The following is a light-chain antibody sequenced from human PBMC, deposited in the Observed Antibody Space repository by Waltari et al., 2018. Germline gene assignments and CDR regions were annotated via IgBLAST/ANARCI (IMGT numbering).Light chain of an antibody. V-gene: IGKV3-15*01. Sequence: EIVMTQSPATLSVSPGERATLSCRASQSVSSNLAGYQQKPGQAPRLLIYGASTSATGIPARFSGSGSGTEFTLTISSLQSEDFAVYYCQQYNNWPTWTFGQGTKVEIK. J-gene: IGKJ1*01. CDR2: GAS. CDR3: QQYNNWPTWT. CDR1: QSVSSN.